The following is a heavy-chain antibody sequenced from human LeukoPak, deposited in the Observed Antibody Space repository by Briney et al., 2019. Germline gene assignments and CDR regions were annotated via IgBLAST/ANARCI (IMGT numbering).Heavy chain of an antibody. D-gene: IGHD3-22*01. CDR1: GGSISNYY. CDR2: IYYTGST. J-gene: IGHJ4*02. Sequence: SETLSLTCTVSGGSISNYYWSWIRQPPGKGLEWIGYIYYTGSTNYNPSLKSRVTISADTSKNQFSLKLSSVTAADTAVYYCARFTTYNCDGSTYSSPYYFDYWGQGTLVTVSS. CDR3: ARFTTYNCDGSTYSSPYYFDY. V-gene: IGHV4-59*01.